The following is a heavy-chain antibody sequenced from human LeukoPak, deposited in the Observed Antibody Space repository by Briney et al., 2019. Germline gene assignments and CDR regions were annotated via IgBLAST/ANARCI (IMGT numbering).Heavy chain of an antibody. J-gene: IGHJ6*03. CDR1: GFTFSSYW. V-gene: IGHV3-7*01. CDR3: ARDRGGGSYAYYYYMDV. Sequence: GGSLRLSCAASGFTFSSYWMSWARQAPGKGLEWVANIKQDGSEKYYVDSVKGRFTISRDNAKNSLYLQMNSLRAEDTAVYYCARDRGGGSYAYYYYMDVWGKGTTVTVSS. D-gene: IGHD1-26*01. CDR2: IKQDGSEK.